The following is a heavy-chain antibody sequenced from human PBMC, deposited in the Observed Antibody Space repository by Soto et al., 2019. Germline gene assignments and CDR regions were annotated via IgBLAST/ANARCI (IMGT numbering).Heavy chain of an antibody. J-gene: IGHJ6*02. D-gene: IGHD2-15*01. CDR3: AREGYMVVAATRGYYYYGMDV. Sequence: QVQLVQSGAEVKKPGASVKVSCKASGYTFTSYYMHWVRQAPGQGLEWMGIINPSGGSTSYAQKVQGRVTMTRDTSTSTVYMELSSLRSEDTAVYYCAREGYMVVAATRGYYYYGMDVWGQGTTVTVSS. V-gene: IGHV1-46*01. CDR2: INPSGGST. CDR1: GYTFTSYY.